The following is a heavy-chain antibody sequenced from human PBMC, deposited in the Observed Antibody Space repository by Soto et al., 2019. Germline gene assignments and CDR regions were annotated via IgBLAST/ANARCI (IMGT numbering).Heavy chain of an antibody. D-gene: IGHD4-17*01. Sequence: QVQLVESGGGVVQPGRSLRLSCAASGFTFSSYGMHWVRQAPGKGLEWVAVIWYDGSNKYYADSVKGRFTISRDNSKNTMYLQMNSLRAEDKAVYYCSTAGIGCYGDYVCYYGMDVWVQGTTVTFSS. CDR3: STAGIGCYGDYVCYYGMDV. CDR1: GFTFSSYG. CDR2: IWYDGSNK. V-gene: IGHV3-33*01. J-gene: IGHJ6*02.